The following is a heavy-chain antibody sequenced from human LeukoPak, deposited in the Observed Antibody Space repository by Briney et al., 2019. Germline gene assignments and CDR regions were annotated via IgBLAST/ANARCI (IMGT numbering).Heavy chain of an antibody. J-gene: IGHJ4*02. Sequence: GGSLRLSCAASGFTFSSYWVTWVRQAPGKGLEWVANIKQDGSEKYYVDSVKGRFTISRDNAKNSLYLQMNSLRAEDTAVYYCASFPGSYWGQGTLVTVSS. CDR3: ASFPGSY. CDR1: GFTFSSYW. CDR2: IKQDGSEK. V-gene: IGHV3-7*01. D-gene: IGHD1-14*01.